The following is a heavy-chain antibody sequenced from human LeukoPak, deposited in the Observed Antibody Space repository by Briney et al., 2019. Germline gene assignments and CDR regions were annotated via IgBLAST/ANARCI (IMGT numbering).Heavy chain of an antibody. CDR3: ARQAISGYDPPPFDS. V-gene: IGHV4-39*01. Sequence: SETLSLTCTVSGGSISSSTYYWGWIRQPPGKGLEWIGNLYYSGSTYYNPSLKSRVTISVDTSKNQSSLKLSSVTAADTAVYYCARQAISGYDPPPFDSWGQGTLVTVSS. J-gene: IGHJ4*02. D-gene: IGHD5-12*01. CDR2: LYYSGST. CDR1: GGSISSSTYY.